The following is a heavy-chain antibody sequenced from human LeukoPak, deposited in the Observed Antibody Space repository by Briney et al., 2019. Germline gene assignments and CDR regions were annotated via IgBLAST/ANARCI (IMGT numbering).Heavy chain of an antibody. D-gene: IGHD3-10*01. CDR1: GFTFSSYA. CDR3: ARDWEYYYGSGSYGMDV. Sequence: GRSLRLSCAASGFTFSSYAMHWVRQAPGKGLEWVAVISYDGSNKYYADSVKGRFTISRDNSKNTLYLQMNSLRAEDTAVYYCARDWEYYYGSGSYGMDVWGQGTTVTVSS. CDR2: ISYDGSNK. J-gene: IGHJ6*02. V-gene: IGHV3-30-3*01.